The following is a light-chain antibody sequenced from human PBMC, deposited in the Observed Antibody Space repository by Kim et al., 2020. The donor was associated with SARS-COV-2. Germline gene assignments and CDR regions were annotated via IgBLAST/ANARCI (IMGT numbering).Light chain of an antibody. V-gene: IGKV3-15*01. CDR2: GAS. J-gene: IGKJ2*01. CDR1: QSVSSN. CDR3: QQYDNWPPRT. Sequence: EIVMTQSPATLSVSPGERATLSCRASQSVSSNLAWYQQKPGQAPRLLIYGASTRATGIPARFSGSGSGTEFTLTISSLQSEDFAVYYFQQYDNWPPRTFGQGTKLEI.